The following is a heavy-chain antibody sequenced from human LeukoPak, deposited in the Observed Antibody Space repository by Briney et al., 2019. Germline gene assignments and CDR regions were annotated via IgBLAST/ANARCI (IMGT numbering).Heavy chain of an antibody. V-gene: IGHV3-7*01. J-gene: IGHJ4*02. CDR2: IREDGSEK. Sequence: PGGSLRLSCAASGFSFSNFWMRWVRQAPGKGLEWVANIREDGSEKNYVDSVKGRFTISRDNAKISLYLQMNSLRVEDTAVYYCATDRKVGTWDPRFDYWGQGTLVTVSS. CDR3: ATDRKVGTWDPRFDY. D-gene: IGHD4-23*01. CDR1: GFSFSNFW.